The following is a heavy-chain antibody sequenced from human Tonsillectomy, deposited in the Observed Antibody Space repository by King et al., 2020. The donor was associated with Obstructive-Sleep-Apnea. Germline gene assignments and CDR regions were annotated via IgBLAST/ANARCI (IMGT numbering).Heavy chain of an antibody. CDR1: SGSISTYF. CDR3: ARGLSAVGWFDP. J-gene: IGHJ5*02. D-gene: IGHD6-19*01. Sequence: VQLQESGPGLVQPSETLSLTCTVSSGSISTYFWTWIRQPPGRGLEWLGVILYSGDTYYNPSLKGRLSISLDTSKTQFSLKLYSVTAADTAVYYCARGLSAVGWFDPWGPGTLVTVSS. V-gene: IGHV4-59*08. CDR2: ILYSGDT.